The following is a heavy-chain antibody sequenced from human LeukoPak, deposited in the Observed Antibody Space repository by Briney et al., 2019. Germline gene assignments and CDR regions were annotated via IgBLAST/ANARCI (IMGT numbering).Heavy chain of an antibody. V-gene: IGHV5-51*07. CDR3: ARRRGSSSWDNWFDP. CDR2: IYPGDSDT. Sequence: GESLKISCKGSGDSFTTYWIGWVHQMPGKGLEWMGIIYPGDSDTRYSPSFQGQVTISADKSISTAYLQWSSLKASDTATYYCARRRGSSSWDNWFDPWGQGTLVTVSS. CDR1: GDSFTTYW. D-gene: IGHD6-13*01. J-gene: IGHJ5*02.